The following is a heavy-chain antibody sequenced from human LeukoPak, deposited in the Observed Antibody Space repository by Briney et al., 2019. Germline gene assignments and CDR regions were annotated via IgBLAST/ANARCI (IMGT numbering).Heavy chain of an antibody. Sequence: GGSLRLSCAASGFTFSDYYMSWIRQAPGKGLEWVSYISSSGSTIYYADSVKGRFTISRDNAKNSLYLQMNSLRAEDTAVYCCARALFGSSGWYRHYYYYYMDVWGKGTTVTVSS. CDR2: ISSSGSTI. CDR1: GFTFSDYY. V-gene: IGHV3-11*04. J-gene: IGHJ6*03. CDR3: ARALFGSSGWYRHYYYYYMDV. D-gene: IGHD6-19*01.